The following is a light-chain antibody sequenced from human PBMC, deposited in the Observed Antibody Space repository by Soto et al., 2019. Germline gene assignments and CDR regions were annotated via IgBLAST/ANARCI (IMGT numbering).Light chain of an antibody. Sequence: QSALTQPASMSGSPGQSITISCTGTSSDVGGYIYVSWYQRHPGKAPKLMIYEVSNRPSGVSNRFSGSKSGNTASLTISGLQAEDEADYYCSSSTINNTVLFGGGTKVTVL. CDR2: EVS. V-gene: IGLV2-14*01. CDR1: SSDVGGYIY. CDR3: SSSTINNTVL. J-gene: IGLJ2*01.